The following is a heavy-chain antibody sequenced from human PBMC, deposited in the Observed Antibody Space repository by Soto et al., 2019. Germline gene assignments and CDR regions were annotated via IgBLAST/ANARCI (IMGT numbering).Heavy chain of an antibody. CDR1: GGSFSGYY. V-gene: IGHV4-34*01. Sequence: SETLSLTCAVYGGSFSGYYWSWIRQPPGKGLEWIGEINHSGSTNYNPSLKSRVTISVDTSKNQFSLKLSSVTAADTAVYYCASRQWLGTGDWFDPWGQGTLVTVSS. CDR2: INHSGST. J-gene: IGHJ5*02. CDR3: ASRQWLGTGDWFDP. D-gene: IGHD6-19*01.